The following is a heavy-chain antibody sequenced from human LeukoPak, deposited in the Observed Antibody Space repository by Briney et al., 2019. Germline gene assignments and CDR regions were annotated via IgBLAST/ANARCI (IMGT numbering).Heavy chain of an antibody. J-gene: IGHJ6*03. CDR1: GGSFSGYY. Sequence: PSETLSLTCAVYGGSFSGYYWSWIRQPPGKGLDWIGEINHSGSTNYNPSLKSRVTISVDTSKNQFSLKLSSVTAADTAVYYCARGITNYYYYYYMDVWGKGTTVTVSS. CDR2: INHSGST. V-gene: IGHV4-34*01. D-gene: IGHD3-10*01. CDR3: ARGITNYYYYYYMDV.